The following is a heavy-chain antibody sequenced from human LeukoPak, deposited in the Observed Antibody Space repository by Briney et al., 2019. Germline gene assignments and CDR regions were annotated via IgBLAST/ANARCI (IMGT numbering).Heavy chain of an antibody. J-gene: IGHJ4*02. CDR2: ISGSGGTT. CDR3: ANGGGVVVPAAMGNF. V-gene: IGHV3-23*01. CDR1: GFTFSNYA. Sequence: GGSLRLSCAASGFTFSNYAMGWVRQAPGKGLEWVSTISGSGGTTYYADSVQGRFTISRDNSKNTLYLQMNSLRAEDTAVYYCANGGGVVVPAAMGNFWGQGTLVTVSS. D-gene: IGHD2-2*01.